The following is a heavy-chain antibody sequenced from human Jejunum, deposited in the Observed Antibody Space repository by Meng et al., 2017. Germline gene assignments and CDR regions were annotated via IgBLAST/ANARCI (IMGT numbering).Heavy chain of an antibody. V-gene: IGHV1-18*01. D-gene: IGHD4-17*01. J-gene: IGHJ4*02. CDR3: ARSRDYAHDY. Sequence: QVQLVQSGAGVKKPGASVKVSCKASGYPFTTNGITWVRQAPGQGLEWMGWISAYSGNTNYAQKVQGRVTLTTDTSTTTAYMELRSLRSDDTAVYYCARSRDYAHDYWGQGTLVTVSS. CDR2: ISAYSGNT. CDR1: GYPFTTNG.